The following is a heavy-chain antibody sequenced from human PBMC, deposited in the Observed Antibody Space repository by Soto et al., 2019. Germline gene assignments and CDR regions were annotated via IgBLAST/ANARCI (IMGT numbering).Heavy chain of an antibody. CDR1: GFSFTTYW. CDR3: ARDLGYGGNSEASDV. J-gene: IGHJ3*01. Sequence: QLVQSGAAVKEPGESLEIACKGSGFSFTTYWIAWVRQIPGKGLEWMGIIYPCDSKTTYSPSFQGQVTISADKSISTAYLPCSRLKASDTAMYYCARDLGYGGNSEASDVWGQVTMVTVAS. CDR2: IYPCDSKT. V-gene: IGHV5-51*03. D-gene: IGHD4-17*01.